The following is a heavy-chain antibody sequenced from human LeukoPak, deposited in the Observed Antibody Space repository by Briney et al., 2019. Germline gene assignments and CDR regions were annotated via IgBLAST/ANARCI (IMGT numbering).Heavy chain of an antibody. CDR2: IIPIFGTA. CDR1: GGTFSSYA. CDR3: ARSGYSYGYNYFDY. J-gene: IGHJ4*02. Sequence: SVKVSCKASGGTFSSYAISWVRQAPGQGLEWMGEIIPIFGTANYAQKFQGRVTITTDESTGTAYMELSSLRSEDTAVYYCARSGYSYGYNYFDYWGQGTLVTVSS. V-gene: IGHV1-69*05. D-gene: IGHD5-18*01.